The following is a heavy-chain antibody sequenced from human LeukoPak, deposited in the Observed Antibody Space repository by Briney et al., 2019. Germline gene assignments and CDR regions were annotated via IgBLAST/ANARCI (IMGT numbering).Heavy chain of an antibody. V-gene: IGHV4-61*05. CDR1: VGSISRRSF. D-gene: IGHD5-12*01. CDR3: SRGGLSSGYGRIFDY. CDR2: IYHRGSP. Sequence: SETLSLTFTVSVGSISRRSFFTDWIRQPPGKGLEWIGEIYHRGSPNYNPSLKRRVTISVDKSKNQFSLKLSSVTAADTAVYYCSRGGLSSGYGRIFDYWGQGAQVTVSS. J-gene: IGHJ4*02.